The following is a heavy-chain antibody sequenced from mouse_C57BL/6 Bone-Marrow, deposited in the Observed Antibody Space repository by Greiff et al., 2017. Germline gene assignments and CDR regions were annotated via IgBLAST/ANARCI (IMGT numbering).Heavy chain of an antibody. CDR3: ARDGYYSNYDAMDY. V-gene: IGHV1-59*01. J-gene: IGHJ4*01. CDR2: IDPSDSYT. CDR1: GYTFTSYW. Sequence: VQLQQPGAELVRPGTSVKLSCKASGYTFTSYWMHWVKQRPGQGLEWIGVIDPSDSYTNYNQKFKGKATLTVDTSSSTAYMQLSSLTSEDSAVYYCARDGYYSNYDAMDYWGQGTSVTVSS. D-gene: IGHD2-5*01.